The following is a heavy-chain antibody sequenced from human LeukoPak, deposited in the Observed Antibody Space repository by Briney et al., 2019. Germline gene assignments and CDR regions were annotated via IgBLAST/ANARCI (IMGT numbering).Heavy chain of an antibody. D-gene: IGHD6-13*01. CDR1: GLTFSDYY. CDR2: ISSSGSTI. Sequence: PGGSLRLSCAASGLTFSDYYMSWIRQAPGKGVEWVSYISSSGSTIYYADSVKGRFPISRDKAKTSLSLQMNSLRAEDTAVYYCARARISSSCYRWFDPWGQETLVTVSS. J-gene: IGHJ5*02. CDR3: ARARISSSCYRWFDP. V-gene: IGHV3-11*01.